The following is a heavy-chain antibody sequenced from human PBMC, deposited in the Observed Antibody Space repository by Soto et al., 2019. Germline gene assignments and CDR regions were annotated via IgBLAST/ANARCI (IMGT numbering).Heavy chain of an antibody. Sequence: ASVKVSCKASGYTFTIYGISCVLRSALRRLEWMGCISAYNGNTNYAQKLQGRVTMTTDTSTSTAYMELRSLRSDDTAVYYCARVGLVGATLYYYYGMDVWGQETTVTVSS. V-gene: IGHV1-18*01. CDR3: ARVGLVGATLYYYYGMDV. D-gene: IGHD1-26*01. CDR2: ISAYNGNT. CDR1: GYTFTIYG. J-gene: IGHJ6*02.